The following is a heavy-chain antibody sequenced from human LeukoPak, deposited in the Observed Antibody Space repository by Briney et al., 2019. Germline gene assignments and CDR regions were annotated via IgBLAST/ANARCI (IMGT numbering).Heavy chain of an antibody. CDR3: ARFYGVTGTDY. CDR2: IYYSGST. J-gene: IGHJ4*02. V-gene: IGHV4-30-4*01. Sequence: SQTLSLTCTVSGGSISSGDYYWSWFRQPPGTGLEWIGYIYYSGSTYYNPSLKSRVTISVDTSKSQFSLKLGSVTAADTAVYYCARFYGVTGTDYWGQGTLVTVSS. D-gene: IGHD4-17*01. CDR1: GGSISSGDYY.